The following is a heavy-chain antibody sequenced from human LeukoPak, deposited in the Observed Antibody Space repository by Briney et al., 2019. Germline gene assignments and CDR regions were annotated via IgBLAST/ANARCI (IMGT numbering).Heavy chain of an antibody. D-gene: IGHD4-17*01. V-gene: IGHV4-39*01. CDR3: ARQKYYGDYDGWARIDY. CDR2: IYYSGST. CDR1: GGSISSSSYY. J-gene: IGHJ4*02. Sequence: SETLSLTCTVSGGSISSSSYYWGWVRQPPGKGLEWVGSIYYSGSTYYNPSLKSRVTISVDTSKNQFSLKLSSVTAADTAVYYCARQKYYGDYDGWARIDYWGQGTLVTVSS.